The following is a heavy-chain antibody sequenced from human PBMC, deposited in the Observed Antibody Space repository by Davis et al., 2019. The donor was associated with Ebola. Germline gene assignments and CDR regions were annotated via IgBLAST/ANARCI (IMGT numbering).Heavy chain of an antibody. CDR3: AKDKRAYYYYYYMDV. CDR2: ISGSGGST. CDR1: GFTFSSYA. V-gene: IGHV3-23*01. Sequence: PGGSLRLSCAASGFTFSSYAMSWVRQAPGKGLEWVSAISGSGGSTYYADSVKGRFTISRDNSKNTLYLQMNSLRAEDTAVYYCAKDKRAYYYYYYMDVWGKGTTVTVSS. J-gene: IGHJ6*03.